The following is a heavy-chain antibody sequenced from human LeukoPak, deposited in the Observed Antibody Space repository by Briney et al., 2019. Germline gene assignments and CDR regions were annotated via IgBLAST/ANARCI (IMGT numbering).Heavy chain of an antibody. Sequence: ASVKVSCKASGYTFTSYGISWVRQAPGQGLEWMGWISAYNGNTNYAQKLQGRVTLTTDTSTSTAYMELSSLRSEDTAVYSCARAEYYDSSGYYSLAGFDYWGQGTLVTVSS. V-gene: IGHV1-18*01. CDR2: ISAYNGNT. CDR3: ARAEYYDSSGYYSLAGFDY. D-gene: IGHD3-22*01. J-gene: IGHJ4*02. CDR1: GYTFTSYG.